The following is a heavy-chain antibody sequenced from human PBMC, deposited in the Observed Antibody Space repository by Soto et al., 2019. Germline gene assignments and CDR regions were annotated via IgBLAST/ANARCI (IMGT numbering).Heavy chain of an antibody. CDR1: GFPFSDYT. CDR2: ILYDESDQ. J-gene: IGHJ4*02. Sequence: GGSLRLSCSSSGFPFSDYTMHWVRQAPGRGLEWVAIILYDESDQYYSDSVKGRFTISRDNSKNTLYLQMHSLTTEDTAVYYCAKDGTHLWSKQYYFDSWGQGALVTVSS. V-gene: IGHV3-30*18. D-gene: IGHD1-26*01. CDR3: AKDGTHLWSKQYYFDS.